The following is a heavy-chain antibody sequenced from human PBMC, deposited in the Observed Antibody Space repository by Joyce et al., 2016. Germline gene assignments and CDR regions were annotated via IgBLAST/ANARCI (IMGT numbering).Heavy chain of an antibody. CDR3: ARKDVVRGVMDY. V-gene: IGHV3-30*04. D-gene: IGHD3-10*01. Sequence: QVQLVESGGGVVQPGRSLRLSCSASGFTFSTYTMHWVRQAPGTGLEWVAVRSSDGSNRYYADSVKGRFTVSRDNSKNTVYLQMSSLRPEDTAVYYCARKDVVRGVMDYWGRGTLVTVSS. CDR2: RSSDGSNR. J-gene: IGHJ4*02. CDR1: GFTFSTYT.